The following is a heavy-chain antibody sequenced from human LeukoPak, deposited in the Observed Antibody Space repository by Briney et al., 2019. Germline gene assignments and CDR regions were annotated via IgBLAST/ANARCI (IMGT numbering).Heavy chain of an antibody. CDR3: ASLPSGGSNDAFDI. Sequence: ASVKLSCTASGYTFTGYYMHWVRQAPGQGLECMGWINPNSGGTNYAQKFQGRVTMTRDTSISTAYMELSRLRSDDTAVYYCASLPSGGSNDAFDIWGQGTMVTVSS. CDR1: GYTFTGYY. V-gene: IGHV1-2*02. CDR2: INPNSGGT. D-gene: IGHD3-10*01. J-gene: IGHJ3*02.